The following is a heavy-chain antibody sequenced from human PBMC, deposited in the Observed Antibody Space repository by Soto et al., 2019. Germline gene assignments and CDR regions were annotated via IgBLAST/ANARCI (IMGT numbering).Heavy chain of an antibody. Sequence: GGSLRLSCAASGFTFSTYWMNWVRQAPGKGLEWVANIKEDGSEKYYVDSVKGRFTISRDNAKNSLYLQMNSLRAEDTAVYYCAREEHKWNYPDYWGQGTLVTVSS. CDR3: AREEHKWNYPDY. V-gene: IGHV3-7*01. CDR2: IKEDGSEK. D-gene: IGHD1-7*01. CDR1: GFTFSTYW. J-gene: IGHJ4*02.